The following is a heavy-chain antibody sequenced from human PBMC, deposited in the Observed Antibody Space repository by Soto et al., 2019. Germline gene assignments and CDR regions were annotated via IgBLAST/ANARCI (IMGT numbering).Heavy chain of an antibody. CDR2: ISYDGSNK. CDR1: GFTFSSYA. CDR3: ARDLRGAAPS. Sequence: LRLSCAASGFTFSSYAMHWVRQAPGKGLEWVAVISYDGSNKYYADSVKGRFTISRDDSKNTLYLQMNSLRAEDTAVYYCARDLRGAAPSWGQGTLVPVSS. V-gene: IGHV3-30-3*01. J-gene: IGHJ5*02. D-gene: IGHD1-26*01.